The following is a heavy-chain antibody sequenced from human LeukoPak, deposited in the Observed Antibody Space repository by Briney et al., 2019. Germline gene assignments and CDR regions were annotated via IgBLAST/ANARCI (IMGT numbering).Heavy chain of an antibody. V-gene: IGHV4-38-2*02. J-gene: IGHJ5*02. Sequence: SETLSLTCTVSNYSISSGYYWGWIRQPPGKGLEWIGNIYHSGSTYYNPSLKSRVAISVDTSKNQFSLKLSSVTAADTAVYYCARVRAGYYDSFTYFNWFDPWGQGTLVTVSS. D-gene: IGHD3-22*01. CDR2: IYHSGST. CDR1: NYSISSGYY. CDR3: ARVRAGYYDSFTYFNWFDP.